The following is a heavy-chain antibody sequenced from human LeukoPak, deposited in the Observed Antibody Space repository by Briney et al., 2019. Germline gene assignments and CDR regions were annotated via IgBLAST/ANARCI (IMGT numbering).Heavy chain of an antibody. CDR1: GGSISSYY. CDR2: LYYMRGA. CDR3: ARADNIAVGGTSAFDI. D-gene: IGHD6-13*01. Sequence: SETLSLTCTVSGGSISSYYWSWVRQPPGKGGEWIGNLYYMRGACYKSSLKSRVTTSVDTSTNQFSLRLSSVTAADTAVYYCARADNIAVGGTSAFDIWGQGTMVTVSS. J-gene: IGHJ3*02. V-gene: IGHV4-59*12.